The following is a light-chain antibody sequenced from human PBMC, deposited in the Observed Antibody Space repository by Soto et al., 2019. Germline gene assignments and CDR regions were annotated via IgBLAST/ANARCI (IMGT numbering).Light chain of an antibody. CDR3: TSYVGNDIWV. CDR1: SSDVGAYKY. J-gene: IGLJ3*02. CDR2: EVT. V-gene: IGLV2-8*01. Sequence: QSALTQPPSASGSPGQSVTISCTGTSSDVGAYKYVSWYQQYPGKAPKLMIYEVTKRPSGVPDRFSGSKSGNTASLTVSGLQAEDEADYYCTSYVGNDIWVXGGGTQLTVL.